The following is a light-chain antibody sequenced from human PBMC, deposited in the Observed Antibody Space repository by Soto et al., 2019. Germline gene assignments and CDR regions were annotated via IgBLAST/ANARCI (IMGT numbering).Light chain of an antibody. J-gene: IGLJ1*01. CDR1: SSDVGGYNY. V-gene: IGLV2-14*01. Sequence: QSVLTQPASVSGSPGQSITISCTGTSSDVGGYNYVSWYQQHPGKAPKLMIYDVSNRPSGLSNRFSGSKSGNTASLTISGLQAEDEADYYCSSYTSSRTRVFGTGTRSPS. CDR3: SSYTSSRTRV. CDR2: DVS.